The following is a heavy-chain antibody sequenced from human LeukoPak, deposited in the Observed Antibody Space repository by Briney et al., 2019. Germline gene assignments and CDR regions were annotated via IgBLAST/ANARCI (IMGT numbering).Heavy chain of an antibody. CDR1: GGSISSSSYY. J-gene: IGHJ5*01. CDR2: IYYSGST. Sequence: SETLSLTCTVSGGSISSSSYYWGWIRQPPGKGLEWIGSIYYSGSTYYNPSLKSRVTISVDTSKNQFSLKLSSVTAADTAVYYCARHGVYNWNYVPFADWFDSWGQGTQVTVST. V-gene: IGHV4-39*01. D-gene: IGHD1-7*01. CDR3: ARHGVYNWNYVPFADWFDS.